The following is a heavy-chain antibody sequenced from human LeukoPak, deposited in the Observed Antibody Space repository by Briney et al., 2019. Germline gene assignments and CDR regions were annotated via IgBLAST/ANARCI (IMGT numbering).Heavy chain of an antibody. CDR2: IYYSGST. Sequence: PSETLSLTCTVSGGSISSYYWSWIRQPPGKGLEWIGSIYYSGSTYYNPSLKSRVTISVDTSKNQFSLKLSSVTAADTAVYYCARHFGPSNPLYYYGSGNDYGMDVWGQGTTVTVSS. CDR3: ARHFGPSNPLYYYGSGNDYGMDV. V-gene: IGHV4-59*05. J-gene: IGHJ6*02. D-gene: IGHD3-10*01. CDR1: GGSISSYY.